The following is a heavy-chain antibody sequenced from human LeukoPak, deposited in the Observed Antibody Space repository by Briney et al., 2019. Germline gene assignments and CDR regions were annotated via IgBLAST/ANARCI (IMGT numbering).Heavy chain of an antibody. CDR1: GFTFSSYS. CDR2: ISSSSYI. D-gene: IGHD4-17*01. V-gene: IGHV3-21*01. Sequence: PGGSLRLSCAASGFTFSSYSMNWVRQAPGKGLEWVSSISSSSYIYYADSVKGRFTISRDNAKNSLYLQTNSLRAEDTAVYYCARGMTTVTTSDYWGQGTLVTVSS. J-gene: IGHJ4*02. CDR3: ARGMTTVTTSDY.